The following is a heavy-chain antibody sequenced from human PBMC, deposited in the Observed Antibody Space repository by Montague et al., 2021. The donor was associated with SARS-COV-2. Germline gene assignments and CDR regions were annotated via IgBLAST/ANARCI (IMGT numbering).Heavy chain of an antibody. J-gene: IGHJ4*02. Sequence: SETLSLTCAVYGGSFSGYYWSWIRQPPGKGREWIGEINHSGSAKYNPSLKSRVTISVDTSKNQFFLKLSSVTAADTAVYDCAGGTKEVFTYDHDGSGYASDYWGQGTLVTVSS. D-gene: IGHD3-22*01. CDR1: GGSFSGYY. CDR3: AGGTKEVFTYDHDGSGYASDY. CDR2: INHSGSA. V-gene: IGHV4-34*01.